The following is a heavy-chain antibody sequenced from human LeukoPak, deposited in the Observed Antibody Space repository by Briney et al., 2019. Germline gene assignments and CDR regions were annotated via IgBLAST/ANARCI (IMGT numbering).Heavy chain of an antibody. J-gene: IGHJ4*02. CDR3: STWQQLVGFDY. V-gene: IGHV4-38-2*02. Sequence: SETLSLTCTVSGYSISSGYYWGWIRQPPGKGLEWIGSIYHSGSTYYNPSLKSRVTISVDTSKNQFSLKLSSVTAADTAVYYCSTWQQLVGFDYWGQGTLVTVSS. CDR1: GYSISSGYY. D-gene: IGHD6-13*01. CDR2: IYHSGST.